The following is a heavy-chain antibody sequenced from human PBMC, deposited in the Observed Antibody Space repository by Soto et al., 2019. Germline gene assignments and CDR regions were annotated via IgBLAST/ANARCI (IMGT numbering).Heavy chain of an antibody. CDR3: ARAYHSGYDYASGWFDP. V-gene: IGHV1-69*01. D-gene: IGHD5-12*01. Sequence: QVQLVQSGAEVMKPGSSVKVSCKASGGTFSSYAISWVRQAPGQGLEWMGGIIPIFGTANYAQKFQGRVTITADESTSTAYMELSSLRSEDTAVYYCARAYHSGYDYASGWFDPWGQGTLVTVSS. J-gene: IGHJ5*02. CDR2: IIPIFGTA. CDR1: GGTFSSYA.